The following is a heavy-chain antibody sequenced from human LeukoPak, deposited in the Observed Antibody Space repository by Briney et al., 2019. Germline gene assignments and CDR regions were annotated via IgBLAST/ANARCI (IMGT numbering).Heavy chain of an antibody. CDR1: VYTFTIYG. D-gene: IGHD3-9*01. J-gene: IGHJ4*02. Sequence: GASVTVSFTASVYTFTIYGISWVRQAPGQGLEWMGWISAYNGNTNYAQKLQGRVTMTTDTSTSTAYMELRSLRSDDTAVYYCARVLDNFDWVMRLWGEGTLVTVSS. CDR3: ARVLDNFDWVMRL. V-gene: IGHV1-18*01. CDR2: ISAYNGNT.